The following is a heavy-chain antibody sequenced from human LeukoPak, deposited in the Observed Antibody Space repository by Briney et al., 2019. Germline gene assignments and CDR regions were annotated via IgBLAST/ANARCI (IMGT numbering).Heavy chain of an antibody. D-gene: IGHD5-18*01. Sequence: ASVKVSCKVSGYTLTELSMHWVRQAPGKGLEWMGGFDPEDGETIYAQKFQGRVTMTEDTSTDTAYMELSSLRSEDTAVYYCATANPLWSRGYYYYGMDVWGQGTTVTVSS. CDR1: GYTLTELS. V-gene: IGHV1-24*01. CDR3: ATANPLWSRGYYYYGMDV. J-gene: IGHJ6*02. CDR2: FDPEDGET.